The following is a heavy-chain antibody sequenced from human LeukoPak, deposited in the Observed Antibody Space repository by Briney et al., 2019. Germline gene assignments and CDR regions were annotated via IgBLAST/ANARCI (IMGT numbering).Heavy chain of an antibody. V-gene: IGHV3-30-3*01. CDR2: ISYDVNNK. D-gene: IGHD3-22*01. CDR1: GFTFRNYA. CDR3: ARDAGRDYYHSTQGPPDY. Sequence: GGSLRLSCAASGFTFRNYAMHWVRQAPGKGLEWVAVISYDVNNKYPADSVKGRFTISRDNSENTLYLQMNSLRAEDTAVYYCARDAGRDYYHSTQGPPDYWGRGTLVTVSS. J-gene: IGHJ4*02.